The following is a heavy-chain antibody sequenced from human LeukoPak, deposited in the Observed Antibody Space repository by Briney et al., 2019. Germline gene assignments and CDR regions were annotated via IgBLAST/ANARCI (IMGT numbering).Heavy chain of an antibody. CDR1: GFTFDDYA. J-gene: IGHJ4*02. D-gene: IGHD6-19*01. CDR3: AKDIRSGRGYYYFDY. V-gene: IGHV3-9*01. CDR2: ISWNSGSI. Sequence: YPGGSLRLSCAASGFTFDDYAMHWVRQAPGKGLEWVSGISWNSGSIGYADSVKGRFTISRDNAKNSLYLQMNSLRAEDTALYYCAKDIRSGRGYYYFDYWGQGTLVTVSS.